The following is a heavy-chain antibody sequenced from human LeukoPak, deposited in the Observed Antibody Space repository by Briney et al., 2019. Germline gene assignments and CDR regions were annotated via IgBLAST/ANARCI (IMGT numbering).Heavy chain of an antibody. CDR3: ARVTVPHWYFDL. D-gene: IGHD4-17*01. J-gene: IGHJ2*01. CDR2: IYYSGST. V-gene: IGHV4-39*07. Sequence: SETLSLTCTVSGGSISSSSYYWGWIRQPPGKGLEWIGSIYYSGSTYYNPSLKSRVTISVDTSKNQFSLKLSSVTAADTAVYYCARVTVPHWYFDLWGRGTLVTVSS. CDR1: GGSISSSSYY.